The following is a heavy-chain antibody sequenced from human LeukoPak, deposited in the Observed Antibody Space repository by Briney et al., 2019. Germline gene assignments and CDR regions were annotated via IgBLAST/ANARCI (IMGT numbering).Heavy chain of an antibody. J-gene: IGHJ4*02. CDR2: IKSKTDGGTT. CDR1: GFTFSNAW. Sequence: PGGSLRLSCTASGFTFSNAWMSWVRQAPGKGLEWVGRIKSKTDGGTTDYAAPVKGRFTISRDDSNNTLYLQMNSLKTEDAALYYCTRDRSYGYWGQGTLVTVSS. D-gene: IGHD3-10*01. V-gene: IGHV3-15*01. CDR3: TRDRSYGY.